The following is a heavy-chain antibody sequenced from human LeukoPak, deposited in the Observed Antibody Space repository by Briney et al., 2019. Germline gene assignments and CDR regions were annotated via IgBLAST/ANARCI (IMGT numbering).Heavy chain of an antibody. V-gene: IGHV1-46*01. CDR3: ARVPIPYSSGLEFDY. CDR2: INPSGGST. D-gene: IGHD6-19*01. CDR1: GYTFTSYY. Sequence: ASVKVSCKASGYTFTSYYMHWVRQAPGQGLEWMGIINPSGGSTSYAQKFQGRVTMTRDTSTSTVYMELSSLRSEDTAVYYCARVPIPYSSGLEFDYWGQGTLVTVSS. J-gene: IGHJ4*02.